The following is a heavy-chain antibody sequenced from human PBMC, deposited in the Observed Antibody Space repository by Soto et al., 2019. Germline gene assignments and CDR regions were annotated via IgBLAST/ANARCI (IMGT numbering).Heavy chain of an antibody. J-gene: IGHJ6*03. CDR1: GYTFTSYD. D-gene: IGHD3-10*01. CDR3: ARVRYYYGSGIMYQSGSYYYYMDV. V-gene: IGHV1-8*01. Sequence: ASVKVSCKASGYTFTSYDINWVRQATGQGLEWMGWMNPNSGNTGYAQKFQGRVTMTRNTSISTAYMELSSLRSEDTAVYYCARVRYYYGSGIMYQSGSYYYYMDVWGKGTTVTVSS. CDR2: MNPNSGNT.